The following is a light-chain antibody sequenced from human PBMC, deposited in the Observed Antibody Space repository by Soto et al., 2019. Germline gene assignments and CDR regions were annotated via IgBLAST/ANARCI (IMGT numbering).Light chain of an antibody. CDR2: EVS. CDR1: SSDVGGYNY. V-gene: IGLV2-14*01. Sequence: QSALTQPASVSGSPGQSIPISCTGTSSDVGGYNYVSWYQQHPGKAPKLMIYEVSNRPSGVSNRFSGSKSGNTSSLTISGLQAEDEADYYCSSYTSSSTRVFGTGTKLTV. CDR3: SSYTSSSTRV. J-gene: IGLJ1*01.